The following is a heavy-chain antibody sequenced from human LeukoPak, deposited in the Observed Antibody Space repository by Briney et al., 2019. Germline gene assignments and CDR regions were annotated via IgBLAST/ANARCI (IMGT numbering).Heavy chain of an antibody. Sequence: KPSETLSLTCAVYGGSFSGYYWSWIRQPPGKGLEWIGEINHSGSTNYNPSLKSRVTISVDTSKNQFSLKLSSVTAADTAVYYCARSKGYCSGGSCYPGHYWGQGTLVTVSS. V-gene: IGHV4-34*01. CDR1: GGSFSGYY. D-gene: IGHD2-15*01. CDR3: ARSKGYCSGGSCYPGHY. J-gene: IGHJ4*02. CDR2: INHSGST.